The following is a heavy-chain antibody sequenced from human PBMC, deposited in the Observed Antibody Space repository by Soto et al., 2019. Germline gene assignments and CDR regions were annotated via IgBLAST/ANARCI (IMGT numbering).Heavy chain of an antibody. Sequence: PGGSLRLSCAASGFTFSSYAMSWVRQAPGKGLEWVSAISGSGGSTYYADSVKGRFTISRDNSKNMLYLQMNSLRAEDTAVYYCAKGSTIVLMVYAILYWGQGTLVTVSS. CDR1: GFTFSSYA. V-gene: IGHV3-23*01. D-gene: IGHD2-8*01. CDR3: AKGSTIVLMVYAILY. CDR2: ISGSGGST. J-gene: IGHJ4*02.